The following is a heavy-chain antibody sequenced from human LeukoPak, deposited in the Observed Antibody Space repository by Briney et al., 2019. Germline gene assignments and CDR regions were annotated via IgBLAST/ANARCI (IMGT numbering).Heavy chain of an antibody. J-gene: IGHJ4*02. CDR2: ISAYNGNT. Sequence: SVKVSFTASGYTFTSYGISWVRQAPVQGLEWMGWISAYNGNTNYAQKLQGRVTMTTDTPTSTAYMELRSLRSDDTAVYYCARGEQLDYFDYWGQGTLVTVSS. V-gene: IGHV1-18*01. CDR3: ARGEQLDYFDY. CDR1: GYTFTSYG. D-gene: IGHD1-1*01.